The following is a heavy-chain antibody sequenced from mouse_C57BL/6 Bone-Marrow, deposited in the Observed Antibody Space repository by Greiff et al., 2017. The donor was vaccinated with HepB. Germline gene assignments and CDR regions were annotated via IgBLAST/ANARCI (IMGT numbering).Heavy chain of an antibody. CDR2: IDPETGGT. D-gene: IGHD3-3*01. Sequence: QVQLKESGAELVRPGASVTLSCKASGYTFTDYEMHWVKQTPVHGLEWIGAIDPETGGTAYNQKFKGKAILTADKSSSTAYMELRSLTSEDSAVYYCTRWGRRGYFDYWGQGTTLTVSS. CDR1: GYTFTDYE. CDR3: TRWGRRGYFDY. V-gene: IGHV1-15*01. J-gene: IGHJ2*01.